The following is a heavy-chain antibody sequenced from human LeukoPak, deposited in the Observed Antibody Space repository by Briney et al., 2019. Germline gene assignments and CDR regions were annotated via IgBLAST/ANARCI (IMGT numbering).Heavy chain of an antibody. CDR1: GFSFNNYA. Sequence: PGGSLRLSCVASGFSFNNYAMNWVRQAPGKGLEWVSLIIGSSGSTFYADSVKGRFTISRDKSKNTLYLQMNSLRAEDTAVYYCAKGAYDYIEIACFDYWGQGSLVTVSS. CDR3: AKGAYDYIEIACFDY. D-gene: IGHD5-12*01. J-gene: IGHJ4*02. CDR2: IIGSSGST. V-gene: IGHV3-23*01.